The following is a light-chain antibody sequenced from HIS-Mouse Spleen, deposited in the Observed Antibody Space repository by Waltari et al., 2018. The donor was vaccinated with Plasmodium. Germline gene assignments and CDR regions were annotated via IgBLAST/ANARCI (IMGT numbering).Light chain of an antibody. Sequence: QSALTQPPSASGYPGQSLTISCTRPPSDGGGVNSVAWYQQHPGKAPKLMIYEVSKRPSGVPDRFSGSKSGNTASLTVSGLQAEDEADYYCSSYAGSNNLVFGGGTKLTVL. CDR2: EVS. CDR1: PSDGGGVNS. V-gene: IGLV2-8*01. J-gene: IGLJ2*01. CDR3: SSYAGSNNLV.